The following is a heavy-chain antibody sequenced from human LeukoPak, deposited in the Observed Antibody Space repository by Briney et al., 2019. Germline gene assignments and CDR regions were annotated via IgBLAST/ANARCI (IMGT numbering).Heavy chain of an antibody. CDR1: GYTFTSYD. V-gene: IGHV1-2*02. J-gene: IGHJ1*01. D-gene: IGHD3-22*01. Sequence: GASVKVSCKASGYTFTSYDINWVRQATGQGLEWMGWMNPNSGCTNSAQKFQGRVTTTRDTSISTAYMELSRLRSDDTAVYYCARASYDSSDYEFFQHWGQGTLVTVSS. CDR2: MNPNSGCT. CDR3: ARASYDSSDYEFFQH.